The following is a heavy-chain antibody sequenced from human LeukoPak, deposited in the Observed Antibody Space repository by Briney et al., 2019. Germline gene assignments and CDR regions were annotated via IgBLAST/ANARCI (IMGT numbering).Heavy chain of an antibody. CDR2: ISGDGDST. CDR3: AKDGYKADAY. D-gene: IGHD5-12*01. Sequence: PGASLRLSCAASGFTFTSYALDWVRQAPGKGLEWISVISGDGDSTHYADSVKGRFTISRDNSKNTLYLQMNSLRAEDTAVYYCAKDGYKADAYWGQGTLVTVSS. V-gene: IGHV3-23*01. CDR1: GFTFTSYA. J-gene: IGHJ4*02.